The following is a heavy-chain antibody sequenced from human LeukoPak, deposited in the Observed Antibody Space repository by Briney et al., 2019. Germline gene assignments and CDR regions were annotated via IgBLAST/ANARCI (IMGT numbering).Heavy chain of an antibody. CDR2: TYYRSKWYN. CDR3: ARHEFLTLWFGELLYGGGSFDY. CDR1: GDSVSSNSAA. D-gene: IGHD3-10*01. V-gene: IGHV6-1*01. Sequence: SQTLSLTCAISGDSVSSNSAAWNWIRQSPSRGLEWLGRTYYRSKWYNDYAVSVKSRITINPDTSKNQFSLKLSSVTAADTAVYYCARHEFLTLWFGELLYGGGSFDYWGQGTLVTVSS. J-gene: IGHJ4*02.